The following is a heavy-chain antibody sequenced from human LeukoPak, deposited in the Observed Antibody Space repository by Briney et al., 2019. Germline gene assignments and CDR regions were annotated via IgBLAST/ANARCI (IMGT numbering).Heavy chain of an antibody. J-gene: IGHJ5*02. CDR2: IQHNRST. CDR1: GCPISSYH. Sequence: PSETLSLTCTVPGCPISSYHWSWIRQPPAKVLERIGPIQHNRSTNYNPSLQSRVNITVITAKNQFSLKLTAVTAADTAVYYWTREVRSAWASFDLWGKGTLVMVSS. V-gene: IGHV4-59*01. D-gene: IGHD1-26*01. CDR3: TREVRSAWASFDL.